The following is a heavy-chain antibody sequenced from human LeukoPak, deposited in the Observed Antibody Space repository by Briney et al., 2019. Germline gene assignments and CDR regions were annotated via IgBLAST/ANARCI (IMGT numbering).Heavy chain of an antibody. V-gene: IGHV4-39*01. J-gene: IGHJ1*01. CDR2: IYYSGST. Sequence: PSETLSLTCTVSGGSISSSSYYRGWIRQPPGKGLEWIGSIYYSGSTYYDPSLKSRVTISVDTSKNQFSLKLSSVTAADTAVYYCARHAPHEYFQHWGQGTLVTVSS. CDR3: ARHAPHEYFQH. CDR1: GGSISSSSYY.